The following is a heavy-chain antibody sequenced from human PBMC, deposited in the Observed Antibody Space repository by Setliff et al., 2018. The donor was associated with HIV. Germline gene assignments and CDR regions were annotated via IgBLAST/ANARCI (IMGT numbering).Heavy chain of an antibody. J-gene: IGHJ4*02. CDR2: INHSGST. CDR3: ARGRRDPQVRRKEVGYFDY. Sequence: LSLTCAVYGGSLSGYYWSWIRQPPGKGLEWFGEINHSGSTNYNPSLKSRVTISVDTSKNQFSLKLSSATAADTAVYYCARGRRDPQVRRKEVGYFDYWGQGTLVTVSS. CDR1: GGSLSGYY. V-gene: IGHV4-34*01. D-gene: IGHD2-2*01.